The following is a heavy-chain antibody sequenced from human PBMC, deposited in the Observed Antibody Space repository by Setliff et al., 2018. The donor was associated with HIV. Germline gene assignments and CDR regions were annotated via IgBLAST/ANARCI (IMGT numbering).Heavy chain of an antibody. Sequence: RASVKVSCKTSGYTFTNYYMHWMRQAPGQGLEWMGVVNTVGGGASYAQKFQGRLTVTRDTSTSTVYMELSRLISDDTAVYYCAREERYYDGKGALDYWGQGTLVTVSS. CDR2: VNTVGGGA. CDR1: GYTFTNYY. J-gene: IGHJ4*02. V-gene: IGHV1-46*01. CDR3: AREERYYDGKGALDY. D-gene: IGHD3-22*01.